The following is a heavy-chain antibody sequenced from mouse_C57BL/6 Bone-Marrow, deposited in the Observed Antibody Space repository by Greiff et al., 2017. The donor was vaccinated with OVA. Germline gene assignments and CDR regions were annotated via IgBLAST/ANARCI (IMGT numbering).Heavy chain of an antibody. CDR1: GFTFSDYG. V-gene: IGHV5-17*01. D-gene: IGHD1-1*01. CDR2: ISSGSSTI. J-gene: IGHJ3*01. Sequence: EVQLVESGGGLVKPGGSLKLSCAASGFTFSDYGMHWVRQAPEKGLEWVAYISSGSSTIYYADTVKGRFTISRDNAKNTLFLQMTSLRSEDTAMYYCARYYYGSPWFAYWGQWTLVTVSA. CDR3: ARYYYGSPWFAY.